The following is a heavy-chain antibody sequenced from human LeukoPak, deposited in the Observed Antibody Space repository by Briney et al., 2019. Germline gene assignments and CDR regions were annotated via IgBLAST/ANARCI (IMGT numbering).Heavy chain of an antibody. CDR1: GVTFSCYA. J-gene: IGHJ6*03. Sequence: GGSLRLCCAASGVTFSCYARSWGRQAPGKGLERVSVIIGSGCSTSYANSMKGRFTISRATSMNTLYLQMTSQRAEDTAVYYCARVGPWVNPDYYYYYMDVWGKGTTVTVSS. D-gene: IGHD1-14*01. CDR3: ARVGPWVNPDYYYYYMDV. V-gene: IGHV3-23*01. CDR2: IIGSGCST.